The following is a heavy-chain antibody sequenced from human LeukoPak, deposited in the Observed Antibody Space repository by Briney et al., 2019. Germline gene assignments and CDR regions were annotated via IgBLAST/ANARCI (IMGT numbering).Heavy chain of an antibody. J-gene: IGHJ6*03. Sequence: GGSLSLSCAASGFTFSNYEMNWVRQAPGKGLEWVSYISSSGSTVYYADSVKGRFTISRDNAKNSLYLQMNSLRAEDTAVYYCARKDSTKRTIYYSYYMDVWGKGTTVTVSS. D-gene: IGHD1-7*01. CDR2: ISSSGSTV. CDR1: GFTFSNYE. CDR3: ARKDSTKRTIYYSYYMDV. V-gene: IGHV3-48*03.